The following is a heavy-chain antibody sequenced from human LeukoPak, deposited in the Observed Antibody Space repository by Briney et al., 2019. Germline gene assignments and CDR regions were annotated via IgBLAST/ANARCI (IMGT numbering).Heavy chain of an antibody. Sequence: GGSLRLSCAASGFTFSRYAMSWVRQAPGKGLQWVSTISGSGDNTYYADSVKGRFAMSRDNSKNTLYLQMNSLTAEDTAVYYCAKATSLNSAHFFDFWGQGTLVTVSS. CDR1: GFTFSRYA. CDR3: AKATSLNSAHFFDF. CDR2: ISGSGDNT. V-gene: IGHV3-23*01. D-gene: IGHD4-23*01. J-gene: IGHJ4*02.